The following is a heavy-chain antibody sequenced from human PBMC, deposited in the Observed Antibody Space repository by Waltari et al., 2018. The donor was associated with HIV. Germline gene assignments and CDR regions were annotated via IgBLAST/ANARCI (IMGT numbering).Heavy chain of an antibody. Sequence: QLQLVQSGAEVKKPGSSVKVSCKASGGPFSSYAISWVRQATGQGLEWMGGIIPIFGTANYAQKFQGRVTITADKSTSTAYMELSSLRSEDTAVYYCARGNIVVVVAAMATCAFDIWGQGTMVTVSS. CDR3: ARGNIVVVVAAMATCAFDI. V-gene: IGHV1-69*06. J-gene: IGHJ3*02. CDR2: IIPIFGTA. CDR1: GGPFSSYA. D-gene: IGHD2-15*01.